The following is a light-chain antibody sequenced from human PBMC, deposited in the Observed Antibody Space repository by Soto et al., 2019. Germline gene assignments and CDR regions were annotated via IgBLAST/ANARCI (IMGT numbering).Light chain of an antibody. Sequence: QSALTQPASVSGSPGQSITISCTGTSSDIGGYNYVSWYQHHPGKAPKLMIYHVTNRPSGVSNRFSGSKSGNTASLTISGLQAEDEADYYCSSYTSSSTYVFATGTKLT. V-gene: IGLV2-14*03. J-gene: IGLJ1*01. CDR2: HVT. CDR1: SSDIGGYNY. CDR3: SSYTSSSTYV.